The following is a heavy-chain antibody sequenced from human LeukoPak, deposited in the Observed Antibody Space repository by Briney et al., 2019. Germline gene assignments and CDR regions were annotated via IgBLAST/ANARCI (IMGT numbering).Heavy chain of an antibody. CDR2: ISGSGGRK. CDR1: GFTFSSYA. Sequence: GGSLRLSCAASGFTFSSYAMSWVRQAPGKGLEWVSAISGSGGRKYYADSVKGRFTISRDNSKNTLYLQMNSLRAEDTAVYYCAKDRMFVLVHFFDYWVQGTLVTVSS. V-gene: IGHV3-23*01. D-gene: IGHD2-8*02. CDR3: AKDRMFVLVHFFDY. J-gene: IGHJ4*02.